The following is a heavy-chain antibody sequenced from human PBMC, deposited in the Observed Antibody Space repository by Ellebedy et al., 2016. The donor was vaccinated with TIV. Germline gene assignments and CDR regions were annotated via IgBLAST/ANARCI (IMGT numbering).Heavy chain of an antibody. CDR2: IKQYGREK. D-gene: IGHD6-13*01. J-gene: IGHJ4*02. CDR3: ARSSGWLKDY. CDR1: GFTFSSSW. Sequence: GESLKISCAASGFTFSSSWMNWVRQAPGKGLEWVANIKQYGREKNYVDSVKGRFTISRDNARNSLYLQMDNLRAEDTAVYYCARSSGWLKDYWGQGTLVTVSS. V-gene: IGHV3-7*01.